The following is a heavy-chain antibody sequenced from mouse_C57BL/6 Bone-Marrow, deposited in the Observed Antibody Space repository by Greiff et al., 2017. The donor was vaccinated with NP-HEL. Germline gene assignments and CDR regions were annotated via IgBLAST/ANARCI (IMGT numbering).Heavy chain of an antibody. CDR2: IYPGSGST. CDR1: GYTFTSYW. J-gene: IGHJ1*03. D-gene: IGHD1-1*01. CDR3: ARRRKIYYYGDWYFDV. V-gene: IGHV1-55*01. Sequence: QVQLQQPGAELVKPGASVKMSCKASGYTFTSYWITWVKQRPGQGLEWIGDIYPGSGSTNYNEKFKSKATLTVDTSSSTAYMQLSSLTSEDSAVYYCARRRKIYYYGDWYFDVWGTGTTGTVSS.